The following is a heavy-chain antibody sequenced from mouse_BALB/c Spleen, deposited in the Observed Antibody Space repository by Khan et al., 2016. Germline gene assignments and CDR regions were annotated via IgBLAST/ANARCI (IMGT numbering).Heavy chain of an antibody. J-gene: IGHJ2*01. Sequence: QVQLKQSGPGLVQPSQSLSITCTVSGFSLTSYSIHWVRQSSGKGLEWLGVIWSGGSTAYNAAFISRLSIRKDNSKSQVFFKMNSLQANDTAIYYCARGGILYFDHWGQGTTLTVAS. V-gene: IGHV2-2*02. CDR3: ARGGILYFDH. CDR2: IWSGGST. CDR1: GFSLTSYS.